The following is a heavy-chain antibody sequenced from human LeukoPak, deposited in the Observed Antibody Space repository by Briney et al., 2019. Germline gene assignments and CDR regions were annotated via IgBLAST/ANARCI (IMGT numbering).Heavy chain of an antibody. D-gene: IGHD2-8*01. CDR3: ARGVMYCTNGVCLLGYYYYGMDV. Sequence: SETLSLTCTVSGGSISSGGNYWSWIRQNPGKGLEWIGYINYSGSTYYNPSLKSRVTISVDTSKNQFSLKLSSVTAADTAVYYCARGVMYCTNGVCLLGYYYYGMDVWGQGTTVTVSS. V-gene: IGHV4-31*03. J-gene: IGHJ6*02. CDR1: GGSISSGGNY. CDR2: INYSGST.